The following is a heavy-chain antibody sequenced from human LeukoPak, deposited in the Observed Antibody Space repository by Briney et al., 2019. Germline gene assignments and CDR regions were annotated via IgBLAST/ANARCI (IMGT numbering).Heavy chain of an antibody. Sequence: ASVKVSCKASGYTFTGYYIHWVRQAPGQGLEWMGWINSNSGGTNYAQMFQGRVTMTRDTSIGTAYMELSRLRSDDTAVYYCARRVALLPPSYSYYYMDVWGKGTTVTVSS. D-gene: IGHD2-15*01. CDR1: GYTFTGYY. J-gene: IGHJ6*03. V-gene: IGHV1-2*02. CDR3: ARRVALLPPSYSYYYMDV. CDR2: INSNSGGT.